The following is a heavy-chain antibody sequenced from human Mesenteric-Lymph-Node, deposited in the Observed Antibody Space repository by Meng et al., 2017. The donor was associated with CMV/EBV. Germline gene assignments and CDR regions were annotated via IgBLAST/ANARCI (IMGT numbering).Heavy chain of an antibody. CDR3: ARGPPTYYDFWSGYPPLY. V-gene: IGHV1-46*01. Sequence: ASVKVSCKASGYTFTNYYIHWVLQSPGQGLEWMGIINPSDGTTVYAQKFQGRVTMTRDTSTSTVYMEVSSLRSEDTAVYFCARGPPTYYDFWSGYPPLYWGQGTLVTVSS. D-gene: IGHD3-3*01. CDR2: INPSDGTT. CDR1: GYTFTNYY. J-gene: IGHJ4*02.